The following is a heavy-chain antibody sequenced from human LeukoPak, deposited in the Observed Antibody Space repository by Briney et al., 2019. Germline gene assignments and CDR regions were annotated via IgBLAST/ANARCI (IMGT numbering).Heavy chain of an antibody. J-gene: IGHJ4*02. CDR1: GFTFSSSG. V-gene: IGHV3-48*01. CDR3: ARESITIFGVIIH. CDR2: ISSSSSTI. Sequence: GGSLRLSCAASGFTFSSSGMNWVRQAPGKGLEWVSYISSSSSTIYYADSVKGRFTISRDNAKNSLDLQMNSLRAEDTAVYYCARESITIFGVIIHWGQGTLVTVSS. D-gene: IGHD3-3*01.